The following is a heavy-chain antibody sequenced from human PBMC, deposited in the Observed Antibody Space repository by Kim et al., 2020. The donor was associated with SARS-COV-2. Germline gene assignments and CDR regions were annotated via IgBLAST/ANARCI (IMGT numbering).Heavy chain of an antibody. V-gene: IGHV4-34*01. J-gene: IGHJ6*02. CDR2: INHSGST. Sequence: SETLSLTCAVYGGSFSGYYWSWIRQPPGKGLEWIGEINHSGSTNYNPSLKSRVTISVDTSKNQFSLKLSSVTAADTAVYSCARGAASNFIAARRASGGGAHYYYYGMDVWGQGTTVTVSS. D-gene: IGHD6-6*01. CDR1: GGSFSGYY. CDR3: ARGAASNFIAARRASGGGAHYYYYGMDV.